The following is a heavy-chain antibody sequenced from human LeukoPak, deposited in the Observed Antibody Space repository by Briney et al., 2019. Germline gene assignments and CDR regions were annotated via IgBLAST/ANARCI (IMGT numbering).Heavy chain of an antibody. V-gene: IGHV6-1*01. D-gene: IGHD5-12*01. J-gene: IGHJ4*02. CDR2: TYYRSKWYY. Sequence: SQTLSLTCAISGDSVSSDSAAWNWVRQSPSRGLEWLGRTYYRSKWYYNYAVSVKSRITINPDTSKNQFSLQLDSVTPEDTAVYYCARGATAYFDSWGQGTLVTVSS. CDR3: ARGATAYFDS. CDR1: GDSVSSDSAA.